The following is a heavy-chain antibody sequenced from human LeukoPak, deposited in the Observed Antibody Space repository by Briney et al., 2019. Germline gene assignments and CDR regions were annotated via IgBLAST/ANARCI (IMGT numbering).Heavy chain of an antibody. Sequence: SETLSLTCVVSGGSVSGYYWGWIRQPPGKGLEWIGYIYYSGSTNYNPSLKSRVTISVDKSKNQFSLKLSSVTAADTAVYYCASLSGTYYDFWSGYSANPWGQGTLVTVSS. J-gene: IGHJ5*02. D-gene: IGHD3-3*01. CDR3: ASLSGTYYDFWSGYSANP. CDR2: IYYSGST. CDR1: GGSVSGYY. V-gene: IGHV4-59*02.